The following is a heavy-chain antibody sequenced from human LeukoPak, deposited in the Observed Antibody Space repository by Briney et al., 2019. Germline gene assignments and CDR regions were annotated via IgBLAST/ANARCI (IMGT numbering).Heavy chain of an antibody. V-gene: IGHV4-59*08. D-gene: IGHD3-9*01. CDR3: ARHKFDWLSIDYYYYGMDV. Sequence: SETLSLTCTVSGGSISSYYWSWIRQPPGKGLEWIGYIYYSGSTNYNPSLKSRVTISVDTSKNQFSLKLSSVTAADTAVYYCARHKFDWLSIDYYYYGMDVWGQGTTVTVSS. J-gene: IGHJ6*02. CDR2: IYYSGST. CDR1: GGSISSYY.